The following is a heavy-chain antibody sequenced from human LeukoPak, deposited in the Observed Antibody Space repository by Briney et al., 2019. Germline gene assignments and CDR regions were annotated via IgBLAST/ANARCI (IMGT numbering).Heavy chain of an antibody. D-gene: IGHD2-2*01. CDR1: GGSISSYY. Sequence: PSETLSLTCTVSGGSISSYYWSWIRQPAGKGLEWIGRIYTSGSTNYNPSLKSRVTMSVDTSKNQFSLKLSSVTAADTAVYYCARDQEPKRKVRYCSSTSCNWFDPWGQGTLVTVSS. CDR2: IYTSGST. V-gene: IGHV4-4*07. CDR3: ARDQEPKRKVRYCSSTSCNWFDP. J-gene: IGHJ5*02.